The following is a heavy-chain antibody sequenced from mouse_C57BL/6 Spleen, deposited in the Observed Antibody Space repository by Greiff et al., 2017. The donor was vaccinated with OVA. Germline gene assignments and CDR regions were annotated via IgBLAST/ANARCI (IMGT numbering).Heavy chain of an antibody. J-gene: IGHJ2*01. CDR2: INPSTGGT. CDR3: ARKLGLDYYFDY. D-gene: IGHD4-1*01. V-gene: IGHV1-42*01. CDR1: GYSFTGYY. Sequence: EVQLQQSGPELVKPGASVKISCKASGYSFTGYYMNWVKQSPEKSLEWIGEINPSTGGTTYNQKFKAKATLTVDKSSSTAYMQLKSLTSEDSAVYYCARKLGLDYYFDYWGQGTTLTVSS.